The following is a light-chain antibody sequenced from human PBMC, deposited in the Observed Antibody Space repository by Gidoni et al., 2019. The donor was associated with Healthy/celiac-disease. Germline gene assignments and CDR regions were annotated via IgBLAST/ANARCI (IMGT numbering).Light chain of an antibody. CDR3: QQYGSSPC. CDR2: GAS. CDR1: QSVSSSY. V-gene: IGKV3-20*01. Sequence: EIVLTQIPGTLSLSPGERATLACRASQSVSSSYLAWYQQKPGQAPRLLIYGASSRATGIPDRCSGSGSGTDFTLTISRLEPEDFAVYYCQQYGSSPCFXQXTKLEIK. J-gene: IGKJ2*03.